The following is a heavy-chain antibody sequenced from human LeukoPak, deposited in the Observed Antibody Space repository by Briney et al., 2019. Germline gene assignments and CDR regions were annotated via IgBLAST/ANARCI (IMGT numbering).Heavy chain of an antibody. V-gene: IGHV3-30*02. D-gene: IGHD1-14*01. Sequence: GGSLRLSCAASGFSFSNYGMHWVRQAPGKGLEWVAYIRYDGGQKYYGYSVKGRFTISRDNSKKTVYLQMNSQRDEDTGVYYCARDLLSLTDKYLVFWARGTLLSVST. CDR2: IRYDGGQK. CDR3: ARDLLSLTDKYLVF. J-gene: IGHJ4*02. CDR1: GFSFSNYG.